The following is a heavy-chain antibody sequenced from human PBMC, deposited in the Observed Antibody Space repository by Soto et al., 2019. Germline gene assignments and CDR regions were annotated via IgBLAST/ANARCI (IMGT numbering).Heavy chain of an antibody. Sequence: EVQLVESGGGLVQPGGSLRLSCAASGFTVSSNYMSWVRQAPGKGLEWVSVIYSGGSTYYADSVKGRFTISRDNSKNMLYLQMNSLRAEDTAVYYCARGGDYIWGSYPNWFDPWGQGTLVTVSS. J-gene: IGHJ5*02. V-gene: IGHV3-66*01. CDR3: ARGGDYIWGSYPNWFDP. CDR2: IYSGGST. CDR1: GFTVSSNY. D-gene: IGHD3-16*02.